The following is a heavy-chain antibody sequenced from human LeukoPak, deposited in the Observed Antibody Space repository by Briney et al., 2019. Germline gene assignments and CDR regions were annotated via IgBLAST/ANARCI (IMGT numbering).Heavy chain of an antibody. CDR3: ARYAWFGEYPDY. CDR1: GFTFSSYW. J-gene: IGHJ4*02. Sequence: PGGSLRLSCAASGFTFSSYWMHWVRQAPGKGLVWVSRINTDGSSTSYADSVKGRFTISRDNAKNSLYLQMNSLRAEDTAVYYCARYAWFGEYPDYWGQGTLVTVSS. V-gene: IGHV3-74*01. D-gene: IGHD3-10*01. CDR2: INTDGSST.